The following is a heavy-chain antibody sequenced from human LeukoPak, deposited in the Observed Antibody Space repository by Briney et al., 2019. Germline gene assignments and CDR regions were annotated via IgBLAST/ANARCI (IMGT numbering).Heavy chain of an antibody. V-gene: IGHV1-8*02. CDR1: GYTFTSYA. CDR3: AVDTAMTGGDY. D-gene: IGHD5-18*01. CDR2: MNPNSGNT. J-gene: IGHJ4*02. Sequence: GASVKVSCKASGYTFTSYAMNWVRQAPGQGLEWMGWMNPNSGNTGYAQKFQGRVTMTRNTSISTAYMELSSLRSEDTAVYYCAVDTAMTGGDYWGQGTLVTVSS.